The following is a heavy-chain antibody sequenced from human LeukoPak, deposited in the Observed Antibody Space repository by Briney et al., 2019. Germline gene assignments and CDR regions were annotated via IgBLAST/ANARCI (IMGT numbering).Heavy chain of an antibody. CDR2: INPNSGGT. V-gene: IGHV1-2*02. Sequence: ASVKVSCKASGYTFSDYYIHWVRQAPGQGLEWMGWINPNSGGTDYAQKFQGRVTMTRDTSINTAYMDLSRLTSDDTAVYYCARAYCSTTACPRGYYHYSVDVWGKGTTVTVSS. CDR3: ARAYCSTTACPRGYYHYSVDV. D-gene: IGHD2-2*01. CDR1: GYTFSDYY. J-gene: IGHJ6*03.